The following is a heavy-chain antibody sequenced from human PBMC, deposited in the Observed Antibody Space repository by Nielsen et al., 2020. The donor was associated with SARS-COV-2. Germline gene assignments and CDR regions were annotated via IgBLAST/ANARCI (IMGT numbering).Heavy chain of an antibody. CDR3: ASFSGWYGYNWFDP. J-gene: IGHJ5*02. Sequence: ASVKVSCKASGYTFTGYYMHWVRQAPGQGLEWMGRINPNSGGTNYAQKFQGRVTMTRDTSISTAYMELSSLRSEDTAVYYCASFSGWYGYNWFDPWGQGTLVTVSS. CDR2: INPNSGGT. D-gene: IGHD6-19*01. V-gene: IGHV1-2*06. CDR1: GYTFTGYY.